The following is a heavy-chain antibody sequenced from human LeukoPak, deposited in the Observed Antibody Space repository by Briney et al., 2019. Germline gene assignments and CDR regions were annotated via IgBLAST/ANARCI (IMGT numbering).Heavy chain of an antibody. Sequence: GESLKISCKGSGYSFTTYWIGWVRQMPGKGPEYLGIIYPGDSETRYGPSFQGQVTISADTSISTAYLQWSSLRGSDTVFFFRPRTAYDILSGPTDAFDIWGQGTMVTVSS. V-gene: IGHV5-51*01. CDR1: GYSFTTYW. D-gene: IGHD3-9*01. J-gene: IGHJ3*02. CDR2: IYPGDSET. CDR3: PRTAYDILSGPTDAFDI.